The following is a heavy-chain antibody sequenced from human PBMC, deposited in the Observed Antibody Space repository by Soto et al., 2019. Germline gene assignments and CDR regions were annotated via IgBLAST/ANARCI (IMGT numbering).Heavy chain of an antibody. CDR1: GYTMTAHF. V-gene: IGHV1-2*02. D-gene: IGHD2-15*01. J-gene: IGHJ1*01. CDR3: ATDDGQYCGSV. Sequence: QVQLVQSGAAVRKPGASVKISCKASGYTMTAHFLHWVRQAPGRGLEWMGWINPKNGGTDYAQKFQDRVSMTRDTSINTAYIQLTRLTSDDTAVYFCATDDGQYCGSVWGQGTLVSVSS. CDR2: INPKNGGT.